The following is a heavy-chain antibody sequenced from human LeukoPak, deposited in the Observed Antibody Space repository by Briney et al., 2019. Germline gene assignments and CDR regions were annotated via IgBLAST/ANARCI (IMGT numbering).Heavy chain of an antibody. CDR1: GYTLTELS. J-gene: IGHJ4*02. Sequence: ASVTVSCKVSGYTLTELSMLWVRQAPGQGREGMGGFDLEDGETNYEQKFQGRGTMTEEASTDTAYMELSSLISEDTAVYYCATSGVVGATYDYWGQGTLVTVSS. V-gene: IGHV1-24*01. D-gene: IGHD1-26*01. CDR2: FDLEDGET. CDR3: ATSGVVGATYDY.